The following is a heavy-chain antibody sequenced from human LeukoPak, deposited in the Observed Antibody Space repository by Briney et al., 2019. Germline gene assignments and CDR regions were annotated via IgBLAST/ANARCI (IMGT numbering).Heavy chain of an antibody. CDR1: GGSISSSSYY. CDR2: IYYSGST. V-gene: IGHV4-39*01. D-gene: IGHD6-19*01. CDR3: ARGYSSGWVDY. J-gene: IGHJ4*02. Sequence: SETLSLTCTVSGGSISSSSYYWGWIRQPPGKGLEWIGSIYYSGSTYYNPSLKSRVTISVDTSKNQFSLKLSSVTAADTAVYYCARGYSSGWVDYWGQGTLVTVFS.